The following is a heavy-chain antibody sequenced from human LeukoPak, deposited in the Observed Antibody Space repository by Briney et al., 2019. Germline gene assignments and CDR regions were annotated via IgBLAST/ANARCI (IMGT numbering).Heavy chain of an antibody. CDR3: ARDSARRGGWSAYYYYYMDV. J-gene: IGHJ6*03. CDR1: GFTFSGFG. D-gene: IGHD6-19*01. Sequence: GGSLRLSCAASGFTFSGFGMHWVRQAPGKGLEWVAVISYDGSNKYYADSVKGRFTISRDNSKNTLYLQMNSLRAEDTAVYYCARDSARRGGWSAYYYYYMDVWGKGTTVTVSS. V-gene: IGHV3-30*19. CDR2: ISYDGSNK.